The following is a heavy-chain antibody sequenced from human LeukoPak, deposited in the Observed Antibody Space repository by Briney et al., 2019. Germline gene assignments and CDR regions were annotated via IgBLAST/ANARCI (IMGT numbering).Heavy chain of an antibody. CDR1: GFTFNTYS. Sequence: GGSLRLSCAASGFTFNTYSMNWVRQAPGKGLEWISYISGSGGTMYYADSVKGRFTISRDNAKSSLNLQMNRLRAEDTAVYYCARGGSGPSRYWGHGTLVTVSS. V-gene: IGHV3-48*01. D-gene: IGHD3-10*01. CDR2: ISGSGGTM. J-gene: IGHJ4*01. CDR3: ARGGSGPSRY.